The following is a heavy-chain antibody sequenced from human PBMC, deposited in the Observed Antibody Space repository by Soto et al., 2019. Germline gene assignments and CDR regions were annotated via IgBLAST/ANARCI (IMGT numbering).Heavy chain of an antibody. J-gene: IGHJ4*02. V-gene: IGHV1-18*01. CDR3: ARDLNSASYYNY. CDR2: ISTYNGDT. CDR1: GYSFTSYG. Sequence: QVQLVQSGAEVKKPGASVKVSCKASGYSFTSYGISWVRQAPGQGLEWMGWISTYNGDTNYAQKLQGRLTMTTDTSTGTAYMELRRLRSDDTAVYFCARDLNSASYYNYWGQGTLVTVSS. D-gene: IGHD1-26*01.